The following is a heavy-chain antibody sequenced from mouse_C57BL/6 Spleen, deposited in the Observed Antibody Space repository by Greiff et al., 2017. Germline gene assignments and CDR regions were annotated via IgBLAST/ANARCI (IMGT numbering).Heavy chain of an antibody. D-gene: IGHD1-1*02. CDR1: GFTFSSYA. Sequence: EVMLVESGGGLVKPGGSLTLSCAASGFTFSSYAMSWVRQTPEKRLEWVATISDGGSYTYYPDNVKGRFTISRDNAKNNLYLQMSHLKSEDTAMYYCARDNGRGDFDYWGQGTTLTVSS. V-gene: IGHV5-4*01. CDR2: ISDGGSYT. J-gene: IGHJ2*01. CDR3: ARDNGRGDFDY.